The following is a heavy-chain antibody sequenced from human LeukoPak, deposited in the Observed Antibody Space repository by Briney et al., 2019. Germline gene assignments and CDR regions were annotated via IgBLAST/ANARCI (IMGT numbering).Heavy chain of an antibody. V-gene: IGHV3-23*01. CDR1: GFTFYMYA. CDR2: MCGTAGCT. J-gene: IGHJ3*02. Sequence: QAGGSLRLSCQASGFTFYMYAMSWVRQAPGKGLEWVASMCGTAGCTFYPDSVKGRFTISRDNSKNTLYLQMNSLRAEDTAVYYCAKASFGSYYSNGFDIWGQGTMVTVSS. CDR3: AKASFGSYYSNGFDI. D-gene: IGHD1-26*01.